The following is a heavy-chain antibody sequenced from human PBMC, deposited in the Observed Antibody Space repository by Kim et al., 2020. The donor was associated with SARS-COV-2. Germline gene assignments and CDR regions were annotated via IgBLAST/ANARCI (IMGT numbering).Heavy chain of an antibody. V-gene: IGHV3-21*01. D-gene: IGHD6-13*01. CDR2: ISSMSSYI. Sequence: GGSLRLSCAASGFTFSIYNMNWVRQAPGKWLEWVSSISSMSSYIYYADSVKGRFTISRDNAKNSLYLQMNSLRAEDTAVYFCARDLLFIAATDTADYWGQGTLVTVSS. J-gene: IGHJ4*02. CDR3: ARDLLFIAATDTADY. CDR1: GFTFSIYN.